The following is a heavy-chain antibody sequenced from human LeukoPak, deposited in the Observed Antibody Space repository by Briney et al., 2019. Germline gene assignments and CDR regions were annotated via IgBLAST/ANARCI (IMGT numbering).Heavy chain of an antibody. D-gene: IGHD2-21*01. CDR2: ISSSSGYI. CDR1: GFTFSSYS. CDR3: ARIYCGTIWSDGRQFVDV. J-gene: IGHJ6*04. Sequence: RGSLRLSCAASGFTFSSYSMNWVRQAPGKGLQWVSCISSSSGYIYYADSVKGRFTISRDNAKNSLYLQMNSLRAEDTAVYYCARIYCGTIWSDGRQFVDVWGKGTTVTVSS. V-gene: IGHV3-21*01.